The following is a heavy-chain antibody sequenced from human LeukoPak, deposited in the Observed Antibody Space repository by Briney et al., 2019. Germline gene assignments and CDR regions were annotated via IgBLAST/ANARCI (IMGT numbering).Heavy chain of an antibody. CDR2: IYSGGST. V-gene: IGHV3-66*01. CDR3: AGGARRQQPFDY. Sequence: GGSLRLSCAASEFTVSSNYMNWVRQAPGKGLEWVSVIYSGGSTYYADSVKGRFTISRDNSKNTLYLQMNSLRAEDTAVYYCAGGARRQQPFDYWGQGTLVAVSS. J-gene: IGHJ4*02. D-gene: IGHD6-13*01. CDR1: EFTVSSNY.